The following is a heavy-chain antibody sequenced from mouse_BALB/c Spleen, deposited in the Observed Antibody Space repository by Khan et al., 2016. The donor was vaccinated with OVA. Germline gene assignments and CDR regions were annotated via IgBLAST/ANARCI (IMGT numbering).Heavy chain of an antibody. J-gene: IGHJ4*01. D-gene: IGHD1-1*01. CDR1: GFTFSTYG. CDR2: ISSGGAYT. CDR3: ARHWVGVMDY. V-gene: IGHV5-6*01. Sequence: EVQLQESGGDLVKPGGSLKLSCAASGFTFSTYGMSWVRQTPDKRLEWVASISSGGAYTYYPDSVKGRFTISRDNATTTQYLQISSLRSEDTAMYYCARHWVGVMDYWGQGTSVTVSS.